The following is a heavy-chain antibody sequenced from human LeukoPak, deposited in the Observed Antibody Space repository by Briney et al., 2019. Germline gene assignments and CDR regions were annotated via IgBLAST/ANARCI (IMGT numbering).Heavy chain of an antibody. CDR2: IYSSGST. D-gene: IGHD3-9*01. CDR1: GGSISSYY. Sequence: PSETLSLTCSVSGGSISSYYWSWIRQPAGMGLEWIGQIYSSGSTNYNPSLKSRVTISVDKSKNQFSLKLNSVTAADTAVYYCATEGGYDILTGNHINVWGKGTTVIVSS. J-gene: IGHJ6*04. CDR3: ATEGGYDILTGNHINV. V-gene: IGHV4-4*07.